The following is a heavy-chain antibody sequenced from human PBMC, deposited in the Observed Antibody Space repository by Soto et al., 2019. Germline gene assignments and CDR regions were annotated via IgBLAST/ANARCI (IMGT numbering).Heavy chain of an antibody. Sequence: QVQLQESGPGLVKPSQTLSLTCTVTGGSMTTGDQYWTWIRHRPGAGLEWFGYITHRGSFYYNPALESRVSMSVDTSKNQFSLNLSSVPAADTAVYYGARELPKRQARNMDVWGQGTTVTVSS. V-gene: IGHV4-31*03. J-gene: IGHJ6*02. CDR3: ARELPKRQARNMDV. CDR2: ITHRGSF. CDR1: GGSMTTGDQY.